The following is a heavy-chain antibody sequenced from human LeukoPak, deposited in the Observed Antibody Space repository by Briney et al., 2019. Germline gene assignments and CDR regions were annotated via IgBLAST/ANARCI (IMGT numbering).Heavy chain of an antibody. D-gene: IGHD1-14*01. Sequence: PTGGSLRLSCAASGFTFSSYGMHWVRQAPGKGLEWVAVISYDGSNKYYADSVKGRFTISRDNSKNTLYLQMNSLRAEETAVYYCATPTGLGYYYGMDVWGQGTTVTVSS. V-gene: IGHV3-30*03. J-gene: IGHJ6*02. CDR2: ISYDGSNK. CDR1: GFTFSSYG. CDR3: ATPTGLGYYYGMDV.